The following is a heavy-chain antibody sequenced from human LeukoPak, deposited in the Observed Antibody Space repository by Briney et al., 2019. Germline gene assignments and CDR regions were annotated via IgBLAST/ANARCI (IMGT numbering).Heavy chain of an antibody. CDR3: ARVSGYSSSWYPGDWFDP. V-gene: IGHV1-2*02. Sequence: ASVKVSCKASGYTFTGYYMHWVRQPPGQGLEWMGWINPNSGGTNYAQKFQGRVTMTRDTSISTAYMELSRLRSDDTAVYYCARVSGYSSSWYPGDWFDPWGQGTLVTVSS. CDR1: GYTFTGYY. J-gene: IGHJ5*02. CDR2: INPNSGGT. D-gene: IGHD6-13*01.